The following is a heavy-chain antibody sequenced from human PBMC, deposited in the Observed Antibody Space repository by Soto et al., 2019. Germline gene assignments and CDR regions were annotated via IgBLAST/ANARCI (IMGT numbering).Heavy chain of an antibody. J-gene: IGHJ6*02. CDR2: IYPGDSDT. CDR1: GYSFTSYW. D-gene: IGHD3-10*01. V-gene: IGHV5-51*01. Sequence: PGESLKISCNGSGYSFTSYWIGWVRQMPGKGLEWMGIIYPGDSDTRYSPSFHGQVTISADKSISTAYLQWSSLKASDTAMYYCARRSTYYYGSGSSKYYYYGMDVWGQGTTVTVSS. CDR3: ARRSTYYYGSGSSKYYYYGMDV.